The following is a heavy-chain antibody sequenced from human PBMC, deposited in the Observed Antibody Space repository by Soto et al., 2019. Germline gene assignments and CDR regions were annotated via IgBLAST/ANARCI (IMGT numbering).Heavy chain of an antibody. Sequence: QITLKESGPTLVKPTQTLTLTCTFSGFSLSTSGVGVCWIRQPPGKALEWLALIYWDDDKRYSPSLKSRLTITKDTSKTQVVLTMTNMDPVDTATYYCARMWDNNWFDPWGEGTLVTVSS. CDR1: GFSLSTSGVG. D-gene: IGHD1-26*01. V-gene: IGHV2-5*02. J-gene: IGHJ5*02. CDR2: IYWDDDK. CDR3: ARMWDNNWFDP.